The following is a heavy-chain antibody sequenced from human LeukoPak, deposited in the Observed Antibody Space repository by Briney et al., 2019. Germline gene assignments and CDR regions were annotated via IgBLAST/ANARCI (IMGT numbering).Heavy chain of an antibody. V-gene: IGHV4-59*08. Sequence: SETLSLTCTVSGGSISSYYWSWIRQPPGKGLEWIGYIYYSGSTKYNPSLKSRVTISVDTSKNQFSLKLSSVTAADTAVYYCGSGSYYFDYWGQGTLATVST. CDR3: GSGSYYFDY. J-gene: IGHJ4*02. CDR1: GGSISSYY. D-gene: IGHD3-10*01. CDR2: IYYSGST.